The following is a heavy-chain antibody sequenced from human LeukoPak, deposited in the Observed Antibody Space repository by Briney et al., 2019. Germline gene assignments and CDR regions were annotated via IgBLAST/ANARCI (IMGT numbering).Heavy chain of an antibody. Sequence: PGGSLRLSCAASGFTFSDYAMTWVRQAPGKGLEWVSAISGSGGSTYYADSVKGRFTISRDNSKNTLYLQMNSLRAEDTAVYYCAKGPLHYGSGSLYFVDYWGQGTLVTVSS. CDR3: AKGPLHYGSGSLYFVDY. CDR1: GFTFSDYA. CDR2: ISGSGGST. V-gene: IGHV3-23*01. J-gene: IGHJ4*02. D-gene: IGHD3-10*01.